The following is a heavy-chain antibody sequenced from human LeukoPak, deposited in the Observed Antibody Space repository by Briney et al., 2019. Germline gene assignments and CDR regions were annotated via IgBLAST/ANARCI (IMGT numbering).Heavy chain of an antibody. D-gene: IGHD6-19*01. J-gene: IGHJ3*02. CDR2: IYRGGST. CDR1: GFTVSSNY. V-gene: IGHV3-53*01. CDR3: ARGRSSGWYFDAFYI. Sequence: GSLLLSCAASGFTVSSNYMSWGRQAPGKGVEWVSVIYRGGSTYYADSVKGRFTISRDNSKNTLYLQMNSLRADDTAVYYCARGRSSGWYFDAFYIWGQGTMVTVSS.